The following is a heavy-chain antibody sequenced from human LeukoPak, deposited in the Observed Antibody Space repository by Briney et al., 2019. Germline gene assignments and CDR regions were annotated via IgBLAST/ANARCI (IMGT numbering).Heavy chain of an antibody. CDR3: VRGSYGVSTWFDP. V-gene: IGHV3-9*01. Sequence: PGRSLRLSCAASGFTFDDYAMHWVRQAPGKGLEWVSGISWNSGSIGYADSVKGRFTISRDNAKNSLYLQMNSPRAEDTALYYCVRGSYGVSTWFDPWGQGTLVTVSS. D-gene: IGHD1-26*01. J-gene: IGHJ5*02. CDR1: GFTFDDYA. CDR2: ISWNSGSI.